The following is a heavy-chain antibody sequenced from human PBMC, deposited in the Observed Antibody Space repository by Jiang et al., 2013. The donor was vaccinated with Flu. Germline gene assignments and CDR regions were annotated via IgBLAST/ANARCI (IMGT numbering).Heavy chain of an antibody. D-gene: IGHD3-10*01. J-gene: IGHJ4*02. Sequence: GKGLEWVGVIRSQAHGVTTEYAASVKGRFTFSRDDSKRIAYLQMNSLKTEDTAVYYCARLLWFGELSRWGQGTLVTVSS. V-gene: IGHV3-49*02. CDR3: ARLLWFGELSR. CDR2: IRSQAHGVTT.